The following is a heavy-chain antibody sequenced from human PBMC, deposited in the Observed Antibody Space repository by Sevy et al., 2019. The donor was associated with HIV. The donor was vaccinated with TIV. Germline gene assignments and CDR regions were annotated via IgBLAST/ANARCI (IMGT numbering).Heavy chain of an antibody. V-gene: IGHV3-72*01. CDR3: ASRVGMTGY. J-gene: IGHJ4*02. CDR1: GFTFSDYY. Sequence: GGSLRLSCAASGFTFSDYYMDWVRQAPGKGLEWVGRSRNKAISYTTEYAASVKGRFTISRDDSKNSLYLQMNGLKTEDTAVYYCASRVGMTGYWGQGTLVTVSS. CDR2: SRNKAISYTT. D-gene: IGHD1-26*01.